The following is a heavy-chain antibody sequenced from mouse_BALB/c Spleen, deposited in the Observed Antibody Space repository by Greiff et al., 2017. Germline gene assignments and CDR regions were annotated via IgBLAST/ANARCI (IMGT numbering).Heavy chain of an antibody. CDR2: ISSGSSTI. CDR3: AREGWFPWFAY. V-gene: IGHV5-17*02. D-gene: IGHD2-3*01. J-gene: IGHJ3*01. Sequence: EVKLMESGGGLVQPGGSRKLSCAASGFTFSSFGMHWVRQAPEKGLEWVAYISSGSSTIYYADTVKGRFTISRDNPKNTLFLQMTSLRSEDTAMYYCAREGWFPWFAYWGQGTLVTVSA. CDR1: GFTFSSFG.